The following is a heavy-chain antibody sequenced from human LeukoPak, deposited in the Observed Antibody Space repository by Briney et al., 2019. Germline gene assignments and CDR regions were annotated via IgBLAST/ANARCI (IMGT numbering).Heavy chain of an antibody. CDR3: AKQVGRITLFEH. J-gene: IGHJ4*02. V-gene: IGHV3-53*01. CDR1: GGSISSSSYY. CDR2: LYSGGTT. Sequence: ETLSLTCTVSGGSISSSSYYWGWIRQPPGKGLEWVSALYSGGTTYYADSVKGRFTISGDNSKNTLFLEMNSLRVEDTAVYYCAKQVGRITLFEHWGQGTLVTVSS. D-gene: IGHD1-14*01.